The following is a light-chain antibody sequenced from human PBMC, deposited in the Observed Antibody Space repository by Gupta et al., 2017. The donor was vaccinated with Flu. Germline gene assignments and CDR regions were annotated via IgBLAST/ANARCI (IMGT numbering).Light chain of an antibody. CDR3: HRVTTFAIT. Sequence: PSSVSASVGDSVSITCRASQGIGSSLARHQRKPGKGPKVLISSASTAESPVRLRFSGCGXELXFTLSIXRRRPEAFATYYCHRVTTFAITFGXGTTVEIK. CDR2: SAS. CDR1: QGIGSS. J-gene: IGKJ4*01. V-gene: IGKV1-12*01.